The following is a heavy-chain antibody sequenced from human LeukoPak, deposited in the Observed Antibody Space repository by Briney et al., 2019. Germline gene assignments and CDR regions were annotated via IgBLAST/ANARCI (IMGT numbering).Heavy chain of an antibody. CDR3: ARDLATRQRTGLYDS. V-gene: IGHV3-66*01. CDR2: IYVDGST. Sequence: GGSLRLSCAASGISVSSNFMSWVRQAPGKGLQWVSVIYVDGSTYYADSVKGRITISRDNSRNTLYLQMNSLRAEDTAVYYCARDLATRQRTGLYDSWGQGALVTVSS. D-gene: IGHD3-16*02. CDR1: GISVSSNF. J-gene: IGHJ4*02.